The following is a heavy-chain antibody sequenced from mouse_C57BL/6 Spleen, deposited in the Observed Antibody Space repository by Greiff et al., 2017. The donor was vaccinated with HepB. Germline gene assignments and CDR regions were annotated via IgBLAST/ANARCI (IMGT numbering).Heavy chain of an antibody. CDR1: GFTFSDAW. CDR2: IRNKANNHAT. Sequence: EVHLVESGGGLVQPGGSMKLSCAAFGFTFSDAWMDWVRQSPEKGLEWVAEIRNKANNHATYYAESVKGRFTISRADSKSSVYLQMNSLRAEDTGIYYWAPHYYGSSYGYFDVWGTGTTVTVSS. CDR3: APHYYGSSYGYFDV. J-gene: IGHJ1*03. D-gene: IGHD1-1*01. V-gene: IGHV6-6*01.